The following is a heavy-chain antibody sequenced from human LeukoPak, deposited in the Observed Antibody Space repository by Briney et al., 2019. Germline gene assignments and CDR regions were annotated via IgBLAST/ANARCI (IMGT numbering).Heavy chain of an antibody. Sequence: SETLSLTCTVSSGSISSYYWSWIRQPPGKGLEWIGHISYSGGTNYNPSLKSRVTMSLGTSKNQFSLKLNSVTAADTAVYYCARHPDTSGYYFHCDSWGQGALVTVSS. J-gene: IGHJ4*02. CDR3: ARHPDTSGYYFHCDS. V-gene: IGHV4-59*08. D-gene: IGHD3-22*01. CDR2: ISYSGGT. CDR1: SGSISSYY.